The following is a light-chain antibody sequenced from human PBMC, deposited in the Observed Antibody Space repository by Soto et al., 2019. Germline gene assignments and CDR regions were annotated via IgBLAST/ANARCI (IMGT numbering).Light chain of an antibody. J-gene: IGLJ2*01. V-gene: IGLV1-51*01. CDR3: ATWDRSLSAVV. Sequence: QSVLTQPPSVSAAPGQKVTISCSGSSSNIGNNYVSWYQQFPGTAPKILIYXDNXXXXXIPDRFSGXKSGTSATLGITGLXXXXXXXXYCATWDRSLSAVVFGGGTKVTVL. CDR2: XDN. CDR1: SSNIGNNY.